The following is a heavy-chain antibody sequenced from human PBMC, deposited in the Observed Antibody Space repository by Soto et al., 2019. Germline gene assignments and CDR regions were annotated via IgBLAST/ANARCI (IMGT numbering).Heavy chain of an antibody. D-gene: IGHD4-17*01. CDR3: AKIWGGVTTSRYYYYYGMDV. V-gene: IGHV3-23*01. CDR1: GFTFSSYA. J-gene: IGHJ6*02. CDR2: ISGSGGST. Sequence: GGSLRLSCAASGFTFSSYAMSWVRQAPGKGLEWVSAISGSGGSTYYADSVKGRFTISRDNSKNTLYLQMNSLRAEDTAVYYCAKIWGGVTTSRYYYYYGMDVWGQGTTVTVSS.